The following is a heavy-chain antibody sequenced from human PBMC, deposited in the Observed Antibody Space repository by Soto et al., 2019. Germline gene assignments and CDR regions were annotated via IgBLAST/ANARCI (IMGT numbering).Heavy chain of an antibody. V-gene: IGHV4-31*03. Sequence: SETLSLTCTVSGGSISSSGYYWSWIRQHPGKGLEWIGHIYYSGSTYYNPSLKSRVTISVDTSKNQFSLKLSSVTAADTAVYYCARVDNSSGYLYYFDYWGQGTLVTVSS. CDR2: IYYSGST. J-gene: IGHJ4*02. CDR3: ARVDNSSGYLYYFDY. D-gene: IGHD3-22*01. CDR1: GGSISSSGYY.